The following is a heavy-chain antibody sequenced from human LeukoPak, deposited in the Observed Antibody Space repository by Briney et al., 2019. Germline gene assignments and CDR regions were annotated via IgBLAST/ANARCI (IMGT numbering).Heavy chain of an antibody. CDR2: INPNSGGT. CDR3: AREAGGDNYYDSSGYFFDY. D-gene: IGHD3-22*01. J-gene: IGHJ4*02. Sequence: ASVTVSCKASGYTFTDYYMHWVRQAPGQGLEWMGWINPNSGGTHYAQKFQGRVTMTRDTSISTAYMDLSRLRSDDTAVYYCAREAGGDNYYDSSGYFFDYWGQGTLDTVSS. CDR1: GYTFTDYY. V-gene: IGHV1-2*02.